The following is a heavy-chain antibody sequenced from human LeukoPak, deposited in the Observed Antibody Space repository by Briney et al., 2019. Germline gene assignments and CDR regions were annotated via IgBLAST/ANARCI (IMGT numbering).Heavy chain of an antibody. CDR2: ISGSGGST. CDR3: ATTVPNRSYYYYGMDV. Sequence: GGSLRLSCAASGFTFSSYAMSWVRQAPGKGLEWVSAISGSGGSTYYADPVKGRFTISRDNSKNTLYLQMNSLRAEDTAVYYCATTVPNRSYYYYGMDVWGQGTTVTVSS. V-gene: IGHV3-23*01. D-gene: IGHD4-11*01. CDR1: GFTFSSYA. J-gene: IGHJ6*02.